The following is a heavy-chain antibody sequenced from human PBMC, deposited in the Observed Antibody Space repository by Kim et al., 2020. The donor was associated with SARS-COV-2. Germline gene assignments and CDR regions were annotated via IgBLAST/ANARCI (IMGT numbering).Heavy chain of an antibody. V-gene: IGHV4-59*01. Sequence: SETLSLTCTVSGGSISSYYWSWIRQPPGKGLEWIGYIYYSGSTNYNPSLKSRVTISVDTSKNQFSLKLSSVTAADTAVYYCAREEPLGSYFDYWGQGTLVTVSS. CDR1: GGSISSYY. J-gene: IGHJ4*02. CDR2: IYYSGST. D-gene: IGHD1-1*01. CDR3: AREEPLGSYFDY.